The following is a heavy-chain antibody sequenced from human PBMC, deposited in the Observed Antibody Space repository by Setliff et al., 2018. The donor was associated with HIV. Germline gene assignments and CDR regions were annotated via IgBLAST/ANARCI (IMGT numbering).Heavy chain of an antibody. Sequence: SETLSLTCTVIGASVSMPGWWGWVRQSPGKRLEWIGEVSGGGTKYNPSLMSRTSISVDTSKNQFSLKLDSVTAADTAVYFCATDMDTAMALGHWGQGALVTVSS. V-gene: IGHV4-4*02. J-gene: IGHJ4*02. D-gene: IGHD5-18*01. CDR3: ATDMDTAMALGH. CDR1: GASVSMPGW. CDR2: VSGGGT.